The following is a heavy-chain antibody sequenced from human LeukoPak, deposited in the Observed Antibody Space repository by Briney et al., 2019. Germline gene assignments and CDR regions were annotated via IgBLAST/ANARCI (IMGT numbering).Heavy chain of an antibody. V-gene: IGHV3-30*01. J-gene: IGHJ6*03. CDR1: GFTFSTYA. CDR3: ASDASTSSYYYYMDV. CDR2: ISYDGTDK. Sequence: PGRSLRLSCAASGFTFSTYAAHWVRQAPGKGLEWVAIISYDGTDKYYADAVKGRFTISRDNSKNTLYLQMNSLRAEDTAVYYCASDASTSSYYYYMDVWGKGTTVAVSS. D-gene: IGHD2-2*01.